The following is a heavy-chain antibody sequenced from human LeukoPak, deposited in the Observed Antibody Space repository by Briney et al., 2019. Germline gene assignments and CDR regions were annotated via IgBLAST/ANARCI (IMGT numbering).Heavy chain of an antibody. V-gene: IGHV3-30*02. J-gene: IGHJ5*02. Sequence: PGGSLRLSCAASGFTFRSHGMHWVRQAPGKGLEWVAGIWYDGSNEDYADSVKGRFTISRDNSKNTLYLQMNSLRAEDTAVYYCAIQRWYGRQNWFDPWGQGTLVTVSS. CDR1: GFTFRSHG. CDR2: IWYDGSNE. D-gene: IGHD6-13*01. CDR3: AIQRWYGRQNWFDP.